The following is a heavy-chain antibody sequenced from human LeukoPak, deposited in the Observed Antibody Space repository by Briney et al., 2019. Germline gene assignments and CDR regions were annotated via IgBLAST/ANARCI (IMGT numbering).Heavy chain of an antibody. J-gene: IGHJ4*02. D-gene: IGHD6-19*01. CDR1: GFTFGDYP. CDR2: IRSKTHGGTT. Sequence: GGSLRLSCTASGFTFGDYPITWFRQAPGKGLEWVGFIRSKTHGGTTEYAASVKGRFTISGDDSKNIAYLQMNSLKTEGTAMYYCTSSYRSGWYGQYWGQGTLVTVSS. V-gene: IGHV3-49*03. CDR3: TSSYRSGWYGQY.